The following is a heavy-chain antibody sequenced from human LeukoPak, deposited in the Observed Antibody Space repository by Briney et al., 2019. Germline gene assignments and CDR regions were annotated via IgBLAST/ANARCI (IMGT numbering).Heavy chain of an antibody. J-gene: IGHJ4*02. D-gene: IGHD1-26*01. CDR1: GYTFTGYY. V-gene: IGHV1-2*02. Sequence: ASVKVSCKASGYTFTGYYMHWVRQAPGQGLAWMGWINPNSGGTNYAQKFQGRVTMTRDTSISTAYMELSRLRSDDTAVYYCARGPIGLLVGAIHYFDYWGQGTLVTVSS. CDR3: ARGPIGLLVGAIHYFDY. CDR2: INPNSGGT.